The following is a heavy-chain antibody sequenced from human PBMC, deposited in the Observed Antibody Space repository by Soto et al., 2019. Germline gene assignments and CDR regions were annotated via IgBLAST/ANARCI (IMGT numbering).Heavy chain of an antibody. J-gene: IGHJ4*02. Sequence: QVQLVQSGAEVKKPGASVKVSCKASGYTCTSYGISWVRQAPGQGLEWMGWISAYNGNTNYAQKLQGRVTMTTDTSTSTAYMELRSLRSDDTAVYYCARDLSYDFWSGYYLASDYWGQGTLVTVSS. D-gene: IGHD3-3*01. CDR3: ARDLSYDFWSGYYLASDY. V-gene: IGHV1-18*01. CDR2: ISAYNGNT. CDR1: GYTCTSYG.